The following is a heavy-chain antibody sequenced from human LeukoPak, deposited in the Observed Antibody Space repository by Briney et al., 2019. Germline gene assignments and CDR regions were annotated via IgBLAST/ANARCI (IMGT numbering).Heavy chain of an antibody. J-gene: IGHJ4*02. CDR2: ISYDGSNK. CDR3: ARAAGWDTAMVTDY. Sequence: PGGSLRLSCAASGFTFSSHAMHWVRQAPGKGLEWVAVISYDGSNKYYADSVKGRFTISRDNSKNTLYLQMNSLRAEDTAVYYCARAAGWDTAMVTDYWGQGTLVTVSS. CDR1: GFTFSSHA. V-gene: IGHV3-30*04. D-gene: IGHD5-18*01.